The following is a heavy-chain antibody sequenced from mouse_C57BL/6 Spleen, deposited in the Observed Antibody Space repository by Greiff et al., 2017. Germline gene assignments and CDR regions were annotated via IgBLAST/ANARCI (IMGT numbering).Heavy chain of an antibody. V-gene: IGHV1-54*01. CDR2: INPGSGGT. CDR3: ARSEGGYYAMDY. CDR1: GYAFTNYL. J-gene: IGHJ4*01. Sequence: VQLQQSGAELVRPGTSVKVSCKASGYAFTNYLIEWVKQRPGQGLEWIGVINPGSGGTNYNEKFKGKATLTADKSSSTAYMQLSSLTSEDSAVYFCARSEGGYYAMDYWGQGTSVTVSS.